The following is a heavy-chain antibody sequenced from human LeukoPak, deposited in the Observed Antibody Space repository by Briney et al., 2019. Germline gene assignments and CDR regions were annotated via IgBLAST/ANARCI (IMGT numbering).Heavy chain of an antibody. CDR2: IYHSGST. CDR1: GYSISSGYY. Sequence: SETLSLTCTVSGYSISSGYYWGWIRQPPGKGLEWIGSIYHSGSTYYNPSLKSRVTISVDTSKNQFSLKLSSVTAADTAVYYCARVGNIAVAGLDYWGQGTLVTVSS. J-gene: IGHJ4*02. CDR3: ARVGNIAVAGLDY. D-gene: IGHD6-19*01. V-gene: IGHV4-38-2*02.